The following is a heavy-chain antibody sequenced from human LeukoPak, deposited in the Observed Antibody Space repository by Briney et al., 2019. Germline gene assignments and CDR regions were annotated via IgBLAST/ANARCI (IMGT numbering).Heavy chain of an antibody. CDR3: ARDPLYSGLTYYYYMDV. Sequence: GGSLRLSCAASGFTFSSYAMSWVRQAPGKGLEWVSYISSSGSTIYYADSVKGRFTISRDNAKNSLYLQMNSLRAEDTAVYYCARDPLYSGLTYYYYMDVWGKGTTVTVSS. D-gene: IGHD2-21*01. CDR2: ISSSGSTI. J-gene: IGHJ6*03. V-gene: IGHV3-48*03. CDR1: GFTFSSYA.